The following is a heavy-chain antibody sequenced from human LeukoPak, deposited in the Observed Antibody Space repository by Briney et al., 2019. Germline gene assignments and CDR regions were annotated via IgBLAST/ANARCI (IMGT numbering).Heavy chain of an antibody. J-gene: IGHJ5*02. CDR3: ARQRFTMRAYAGNWFDP. V-gene: IGHV5-51*01. CDR2: IYPGDSDT. D-gene: IGHD3-10*01. CDR1: GYSFISHW. Sequence: GESLKISCKGSGYSFISHWIGWVRQVPGKGLEWMGIIYPGDSDTRYSPAFEGQVTMSVDKSISTAYLQWTSLKASDTAMYYCARQRFTMRAYAGNWFDPWGQGTLVTVSS.